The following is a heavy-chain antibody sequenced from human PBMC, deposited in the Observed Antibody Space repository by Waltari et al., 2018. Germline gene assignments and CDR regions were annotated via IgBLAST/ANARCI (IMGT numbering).Heavy chain of an antibody. D-gene: IGHD6-6*01. Sequence: EVQLLESGGGLVQPGGSLRLSCAASGFTFSSYAMSWVRQAPGKGLEWVSAISGGGGSTYNAESVKGRFTSSRDNSKNTLYLQMNSLRAEDTAVYYCAKEGYSSSSGYYYGMDVWGQGTTVTVSS. V-gene: IGHV3-23*01. J-gene: IGHJ6*02. CDR1: GFTFSSYA. CDR2: ISGGGGST. CDR3: AKEGYSSSSGYYYGMDV.